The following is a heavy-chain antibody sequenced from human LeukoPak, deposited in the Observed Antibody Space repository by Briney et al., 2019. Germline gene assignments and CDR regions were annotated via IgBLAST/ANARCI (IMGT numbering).Heavy chain of an antibody. CDR2: INNDGSIT. Sequence: GGSLRLSCAASGFVFSRYWMHWVRQVPGKELVWVSRINNDGSITNSADSVKGQFTISRDNAKDMLYLQMDSLRVEDTAIYYCARGPSVLGAIDNWGQGTLVAVSS. D-gene: IGHD3-10*01. V-gene: IGHV3-74*01. CDR3: ARGPSVLGAIDN. J-gene: IGHJ4*02. CDR1: GFVFSRYW.